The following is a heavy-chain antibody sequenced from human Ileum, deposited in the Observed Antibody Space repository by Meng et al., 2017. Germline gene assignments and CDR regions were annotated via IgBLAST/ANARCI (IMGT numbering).Heavy chain of an antibody. CDR2: INTDESSK. J-gene: IGHJ4*02. CDR1: GFTFSTYW. CDR3: ARDSPAVGASADY. V-gene: IGHV3-74*01. Sequence: GESLKISCAASGFTFSTYWMHWVRQVPGKGLVWVSRINTDESSKTYADSVKGRFTISRDNAKNTLYLQMNSLRAEDTAVYYCARDSPAVGASADYWGQGTLVT. D-gene: IGHD1-26*01.